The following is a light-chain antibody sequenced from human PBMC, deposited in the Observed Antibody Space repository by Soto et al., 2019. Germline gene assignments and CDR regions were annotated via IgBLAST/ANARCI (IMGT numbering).Light chain of an antibody. J-gene: IGKJ1*01. CDR3: QQSYSTPWT. CDR1: QTISSN. Sequence: DIQMTQSPSSLSASIGDRVTITCRASQTISSNLNWYQQKRGKAPKLLIQAASSLQSGVPSRFSGSGSGTDFTLTIIFVQAEDFATYYCQQSYSTPWTFGQGTEVEIK. CDR2: AAS. V-gene: IGKV1-39*01.